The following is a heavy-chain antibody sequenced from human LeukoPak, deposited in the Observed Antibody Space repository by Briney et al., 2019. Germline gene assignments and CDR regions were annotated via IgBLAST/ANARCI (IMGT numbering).Heavy chain of an antibody. V-gene: IGHV4-4*07. D-gene: IGHD2-2*01. J-gene: IGHJ4*02. Sequence: SETLSLTCTVSGGSISSYYWSWIRQPAGKGLERIGRIYTSGSTNYNPSLKSRVTMSVDTSKNQFSLKLSSVTAADTAVYYCAISLGYCSSTSCYWDDYWGQGTLVTVSS. CDR1: GGSISSYY. CDR3: AISLGYCSSTSCYWDDY. CDR2: IYTSGST.